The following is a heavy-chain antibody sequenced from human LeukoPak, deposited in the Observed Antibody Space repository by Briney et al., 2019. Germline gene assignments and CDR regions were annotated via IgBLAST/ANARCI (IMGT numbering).Heavy chain of an antibody. CDR3: TRDKLELRQFDY. V-gene: IGHV3-15*01. Sequence: GRSLRLSCAASGFTFSNAWMSWVRQAPGKGLEWVGRTKSKPDGGAIDYAAPVKGRFIISRDDSKDMLYLQMNSLKTEDTGVYYCTRDKLELRQFDYWGQGTLVTVSS. CDR1: GFTFSNAW. D-gene: IGHD1-26*01. CDR2: TKSKPDGGAI. J-gene: IGHJ4*02.